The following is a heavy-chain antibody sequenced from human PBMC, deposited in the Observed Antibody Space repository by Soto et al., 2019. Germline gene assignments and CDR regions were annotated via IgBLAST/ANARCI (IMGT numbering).Heavy chain of an antibody. D-gene: IGHD1-1*01. CDR3: EGDGAPWGAHNVFDL. CDR1: WLKIVSFA. V-gene: IGHV3-30-3*01. J-gene: IGHJ5*02. CDR2: ISYDGSNK. Sequence: LRLCWRAAWLKIVSFARHRVLQNPGKGLEWVAVISYDGSNKYYADSVKGRFTISRDNSKNTLYLQMNSLRAEDTAVFYFEGDGAPWGAHNVFDLWGNGTPVTVSS.